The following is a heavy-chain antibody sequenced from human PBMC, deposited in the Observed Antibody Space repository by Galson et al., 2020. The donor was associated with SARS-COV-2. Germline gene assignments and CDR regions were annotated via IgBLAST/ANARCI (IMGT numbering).Heavy chain of an antibody. V-gene: IGHV3-30*04. J-gene: IGHJ5*02. CDR1: GFTFRSYA. Sequence: QAGGSLRLSCAASGFTFRSYAMHWVRQAQGKGLEWVAVISSDGSNKYYADSVKGRFTISRDNSKNTLYLQMNSLRAEDTAVYYCASGGPTNWFDPWGQGTLVTVSS. CDR3: ASGGPTNWFDP. D-gene: IGHD3-10*01. CDR2: ISSDGSNK.